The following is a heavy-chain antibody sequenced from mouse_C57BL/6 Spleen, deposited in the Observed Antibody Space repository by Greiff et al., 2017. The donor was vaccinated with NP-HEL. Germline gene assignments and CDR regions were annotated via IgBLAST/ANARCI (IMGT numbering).Heavy chain of an antibody. D-gene: IGHD2-4*01. V-gene: IGHV5-17*01. J-gene: IGHJ4*01. Sequence: EVKVVESGGGLVKPGGSLKLSCAASGFTFSDYGMHWVRQAPEKGLEWVAYISSGSSTIYYADTVKGRFTISRDNAKNTLFLQMTSLRSEDTAMYYCARREKGLRQGYAMDYWGQGTSVTVSS. CDR2: ISSGSSTI. CDR3: ARREKGLRQGYAMDY. CDR1: GFTFSDYG.